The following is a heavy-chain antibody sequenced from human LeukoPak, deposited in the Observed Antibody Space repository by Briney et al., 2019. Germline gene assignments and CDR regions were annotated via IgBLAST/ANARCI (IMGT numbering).Heavy chain of an antibody. CDR1: GFSFSTYA. J-gene: IGHJ4*02. D-gene: IGHD3-10*01. CDR3: AKRSYYGSGALDY. Sequence: PGGSLRLSCAASGFSFSTYAMSWVRQAPGKGLEWVSAISDSGGYTYYADSVKGRFTISRDNSKNTLYLQMNSLRAEDTAVYYCAKRSYYGSGALDYWGQGTLVTISS. CDR2: ISDSGGYT. V-gene: IGHV3-23*01.